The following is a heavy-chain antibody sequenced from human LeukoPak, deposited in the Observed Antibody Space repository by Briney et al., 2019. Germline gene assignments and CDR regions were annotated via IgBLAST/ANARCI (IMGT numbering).Heavy chain of an antibody. V-gene: IGHV1-18*01. D-gene: IGHD1-1*01. J-gene: IGHJ3*02. CDR2: ISPNNGNT. CDR1: GYTFGTSS. Sequence: ASVNVSCKAFGYTFGTSSISWVRQAPGQRLEWMGWISPNNGNTQYAQGVQGRVTMTTDTSWSTAYMELRSLRSDDTAVYYCTRVRNSDNWWGPFDIWGQGTMVTVSS. CDR3: TRVRNSDNWWGPFDI.